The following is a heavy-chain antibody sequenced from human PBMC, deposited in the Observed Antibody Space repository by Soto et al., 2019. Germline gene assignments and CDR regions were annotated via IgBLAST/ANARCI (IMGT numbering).Heavy chain of an antibody. D-gene: IGHD6-13*01. CDR2: ISSSSSTI. V-gene: IGHV3-48*01. Sequence: HPGGSLRLSCAASGFTFSSYSMNWVRQAPGRGLEWVSYISSSSSTIYYADSVKGRFTISRDNAKNSLYLQMNSLRAEDTAVYYCARVSSSSWTGFDYWGQGTLVTVSS. CDR1: GFTFSSYS. CDR3: ARVSSSSWTGFDY. J-gene: IGHJ4*02.